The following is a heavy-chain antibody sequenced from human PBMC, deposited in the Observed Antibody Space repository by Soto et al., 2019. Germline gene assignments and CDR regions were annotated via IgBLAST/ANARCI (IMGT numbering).Heavy chain of an antibody. J-gene: IGHJ4*02. CDR2: IYYLGST. CDR1: GASISEYV. D-gene: IGHD3-10*01. Sequence: XETLSLPCTVSGASISEYVWSWIRQSPGKGLEWIGYIYYLGSTDYNPSLKSRVTISVDTSKRQFSLRLTSVTAADTAVYYCARDGYDGSGSPYPAFWGPGTQVTVSS. V-gene: IGHV4-59*01. CDR3: ARDGYDGSGSPYPAF.